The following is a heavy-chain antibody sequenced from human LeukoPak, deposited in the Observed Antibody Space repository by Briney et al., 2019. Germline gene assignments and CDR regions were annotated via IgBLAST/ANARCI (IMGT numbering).Heavy chain of an antibody. D-gene: IGHD2-8*02. V-gene: IGHV3-21*01. CDR2: ISSSSSYI. CDR1: GFTFSSYS. CDR3: ARVVPGTGFFY. Sequence: KPGGSLRLSCAASGFTFSSYSMNWVRRAPGKGLEWVSSISSSSSYIYYADSVKGRFTISRDNAKNSLYLQMNSLRAEDTAVYYCARVVPGTGFFYWGQGTLVTVSS. J-gene: IGHJ4*02.